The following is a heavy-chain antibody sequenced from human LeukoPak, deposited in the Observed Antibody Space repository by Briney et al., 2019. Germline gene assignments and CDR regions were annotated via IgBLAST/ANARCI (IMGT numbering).Heavy chain of an antibody. CDR1: GFTFDDYA. Sequence: GGSLRLSCAASGFTFDDYAMHWVRQAPGKGLEWVSGISWNSGSIGYADSVKGRFTISRGNAKNSLYLQMNSLRAEDTALYYCAKDVYDYGDYAAAFDIWGQGTMVTVSS. V-gene: IGHV3-9*01. J-gene: IGHJ3*02. CDR3: AKDVYDYGDYAAAFDI. CDR2: ISWNSGSI. D-gene: IGHD4-17*01.